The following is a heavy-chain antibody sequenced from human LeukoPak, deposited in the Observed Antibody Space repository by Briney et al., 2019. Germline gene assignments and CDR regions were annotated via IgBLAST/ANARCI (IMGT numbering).Heavy chain of an antibody. CDR1: GFNFRYYW. CDR3: VTDDRGPGAH. CDR2: IKEDGSLK. J-gene: IGHJ4*02. V-gene: IGHV3-7*03. D-gene: IGHD3-10*01. Sequence: GGSLRLSCVVSGFNFRYYWMSWVRQAPGKGLEWVANIKEDGSLKNYVDSVKGRFTISRDNAKNSLFLQMNSLRDEDTAIYYCVTDDRGPGAHWGQGTLVTVSS.